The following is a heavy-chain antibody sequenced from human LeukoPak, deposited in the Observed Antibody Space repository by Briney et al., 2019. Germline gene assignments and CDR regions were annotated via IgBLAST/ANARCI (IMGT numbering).Heavy chain of an antibody. CDR2: IYPGDSDT. Sequence: GESLKISCKGSGYSFTSYWIGWVRQMPGKGLEWMGIIYPGDSDTRYSPSFQGQVTISAGKSISTAYLQWSGLKASDTAMYYCARLISSSSRWFDPWGQGTLVTVSS. CDR3: ARLISSSSRWFDP. J-gene: IGHJ5*02. D-gene: IGHD6-6*01. CDR1: GYSFTSYW. V-gene: IGHV5-51*01.